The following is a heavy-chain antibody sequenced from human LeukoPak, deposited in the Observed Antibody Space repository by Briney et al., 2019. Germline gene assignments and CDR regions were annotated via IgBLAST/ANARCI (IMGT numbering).Heavy chain of an antibody. D-gene: IGHD2-15*01. CDR1: GFTFSSYG. Sequence: GGSLRLSCAASGFTFSSYGMHWVRQAPGKGLEWVAVISYDGSNKYYADSVKGRFTISRDNSKNTLYLQMNSLRAEDTAVYYCAKADLGYCSGGSCPGFDYWGQGTLVTVSS. CDR2: ISYDGSNK. CDR3: AKADLGYCSGGSCPGFDY. V-gene: IGHV3-30*18. J-gene: IGHJ4*02.